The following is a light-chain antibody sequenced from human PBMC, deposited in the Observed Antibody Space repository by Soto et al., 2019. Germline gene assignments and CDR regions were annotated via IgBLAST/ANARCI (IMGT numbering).Light chain of an antibody. CDR1: QNINNY. Sequence: DIQMTQSPSSLSASVGDRVTITCRARQNINNYLNWYQQKPEKAPELLIYAASTLQSGVPSRFSGSVSEPDFTLTISSLQTEDFATYYCQQSASNPFNFGPRTQVDIE. CDR2: AAS. V-gene: IGKV1-39*01. J-gene: IGKJ3*01. CDR3: QQSASNPFN.